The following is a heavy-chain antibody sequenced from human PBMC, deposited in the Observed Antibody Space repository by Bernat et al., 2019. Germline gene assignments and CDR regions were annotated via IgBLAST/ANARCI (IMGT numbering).Heavy chain of an antibody. J-gene: IGHJ4*02. CDR1: GFTFSSYA. CDR3: ARGEVIVVVQAALDY. Sequence: VQLVESGGGVVQPGRSLRLSCAASGFTFSSYAMHWVRQAPGKGLEWVAVISYDGSNKYSADSVKGRFTISRDNSKSTLYLQMNSLRAEDTAVYYGARGEVIVVVQAALDYWGQGTLVTVSS. V-gene: IGHV3-30-3*01. D-gene: IGHD2-2*01. CDR2: ISYDGSNK.